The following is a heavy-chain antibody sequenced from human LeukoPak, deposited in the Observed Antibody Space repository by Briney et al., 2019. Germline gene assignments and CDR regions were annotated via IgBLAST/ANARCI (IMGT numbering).Heavy chain of an antibody. CDR3: AKDLGYCSGGSCSSQSGLDY. D-gene: IGHD2-15*01. CDR1: GFTFDDYA. Sequence: GGSLRLSCAASGFTFDDYAMHWVRQAPGKGLEWVSGISWNSGSIGYADSVKGRFTISRDNAKNSLYLQMNSLRAEDTALYYCAKDLGYCSGGSCSSQSGLDYWGQGTLVTVSS. J-gene: IGHJ4*02. V-gene: IGHV3-9*01. CDR2: ISWNSGSI.